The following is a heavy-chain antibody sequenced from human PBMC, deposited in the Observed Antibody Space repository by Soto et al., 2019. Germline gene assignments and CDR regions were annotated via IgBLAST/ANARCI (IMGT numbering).Heavy chain of an antibody. CDR1: GFTFSSYG. J-gene: IGHJ6*02. V-gene: IGHV3-33*01. CDR3: ARVKAAAPYYYYYGMDV. CDR2: IWYDGSNK. D-gene: IGHD6-13*01. Sequence: GGSLRLSCAASGFTFSSYGMHWVRQAPGKGLEWVAVIWYDGSNKYYADSVKGRFTISRDNSKNTLYLQMNSLRAEDTAVYYCARVKAAAPYYYYYGMDVWGQGTTVTVSS.